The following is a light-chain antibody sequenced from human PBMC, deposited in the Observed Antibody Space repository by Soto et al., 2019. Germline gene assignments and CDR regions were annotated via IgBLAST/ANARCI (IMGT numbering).Light chain of an antibody. V-gene: IGKV3-15*01. CDR2: GAS. Sequence: EIVMTQSPDTLSVSPGERAILSCRVSQSVSSSLAWYQQKPGQAPRLLIYGASTRATGIPARFSGSGSGAEFTLTISSLQSEDSAVYYCQQYNDWPPWTFGQGTKV. CDR1: QSVSSS. J-gene: IGKJ1*01. CDR3: QQYNDWPPWT.